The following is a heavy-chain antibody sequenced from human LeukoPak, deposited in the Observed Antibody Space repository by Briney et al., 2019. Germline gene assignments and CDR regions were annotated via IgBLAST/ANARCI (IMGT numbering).Heavy chain of an antibody. V-gene: IGHV4-4*07. Sequence: SETLSLTCTVSGYSISSGYYWSWIRQPAGKGLEWIGRIHTNGGTNYNPSLSSRVTLSVDTSKNQLSLKLSSVTAADTAAYYCARQLSIAAAGTPFDPWGQGTLVTVSS. J-gene: IGHJ5*02. CDR3: ARQLSIAAAGTPFDP. D-gene: IGHD6-13*01. CDR2: IHTNGGT. CDR1: GYSISSGYY.